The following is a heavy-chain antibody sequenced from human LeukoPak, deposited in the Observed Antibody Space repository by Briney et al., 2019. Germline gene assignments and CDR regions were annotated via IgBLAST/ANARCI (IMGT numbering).Heavy chain of an antibody. CDR1: GYTFTSYD. V-gene: IGHV1-8*03. D-gene: IGHD3-22*01. CDR3: ARGAFYYYDSSGYTYYFDY. J-gene: IGHJ4*02. CDR2: MNPNSGNT. Sequence: ASVKVSCTASGYTFTSYDINWVRQATGQGLEWMGWMNPNSGNTGYAQKFQGRVTITRNTSISTAYMELSSLRSEDTAVYYCARGAFYYYDSSGYTYYFDYWGQGTLVTVSS.